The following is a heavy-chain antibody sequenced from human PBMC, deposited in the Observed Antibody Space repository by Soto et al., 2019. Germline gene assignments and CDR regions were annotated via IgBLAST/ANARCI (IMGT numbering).Heavy chain of an antibody. V-gene: IGHV1-69*13. CDR3: ATRGYSGYDYPNLFDY. Sequence: VASVKVSCKASGGTFSSYAISWVRQAPGQGLEWMGGIIPIFGTANYAQKFQGRVTITADESTSTAYMELSSLRSEDTAVYYCATRGYSGYDYPNLFDYWGQGTLVTVSS. J-gene: IGHJ4*02. CDR2: IIPIFGTA. CDR1: GGTFSSYA. D-gene: IGHD5-12*01.